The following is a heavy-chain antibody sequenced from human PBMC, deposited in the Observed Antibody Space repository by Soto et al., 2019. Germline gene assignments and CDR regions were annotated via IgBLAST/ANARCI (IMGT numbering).Heavy chain of an antibody. CDR1: GFTFSSYE. J-gene: IGHJ3*02. D-gene: IGHD2-21*01. CDR2: ISSSGSTI. V-gene: IGHV3-48*03. CDR3: ARAHKRVWWPLGAFDI. Sequence: EVQLVESGGGLVQPGGSLRLSCAASGFTFSSYEMNWVRQAPGKGLEWVSYISSSGSTIYYADSVKGRFTISRDNAKNSLYLQMNSLRAEDTAVYYCARAHKRVWWPLGAFDIWGQGTMVTVSS.